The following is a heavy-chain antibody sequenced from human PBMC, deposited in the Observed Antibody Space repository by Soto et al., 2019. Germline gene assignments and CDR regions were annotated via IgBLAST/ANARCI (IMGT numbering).Heavy chain of an antibody. J-gene: IGHJ4*02. CDR2: IYYSGST. CDR3: ASPYYYDSSGYYYFDY. Sequence: SETLSLTCTVSGCSISSSSYYWGWIRQPPGKGLEWIGSIYYSGSTYYNPSLKSRVTISVDTSKNQFSLKLSSVTAADTAVYYCASPYYYDSSGYYYFDYWGQGTLVSVSS. CDR1: GCSISSSSYY. D-gene: IGHD3-22*01. V-gene: IGHV4-39*01.